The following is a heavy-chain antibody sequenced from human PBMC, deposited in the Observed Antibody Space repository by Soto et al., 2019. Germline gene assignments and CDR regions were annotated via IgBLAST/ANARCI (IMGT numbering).Heavy chain of an antibody. CDR2: IIPIFGTA. Sequence: SVKVSCKASGGTFSSYAISWVRQAPGQGLEWMGGIIPIFGTANYAQKFQGRVTITADESTSTAYMELSSLRSEDTAVYYCARGIVAVKYYYYYGMDVWGQGTTVTVSS. V-gene: IGHV1-69*13. D-gene: IGHD3-22*01. J-gene: IGHJ6*02. CDR3: ARGIVAVKYYYYYGMDV. CDR1: GGTFSSYA.